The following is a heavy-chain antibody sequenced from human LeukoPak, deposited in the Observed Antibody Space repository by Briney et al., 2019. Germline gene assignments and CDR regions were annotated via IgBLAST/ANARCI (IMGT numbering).Heavy chain of an antibody. V-gene: IGHV4-34*01. CDR1: GGSFSGYY. Sequence: SETLSLTCAVYGGSFSGYYWSWIRQPPGKGLEWIGSIYHSGSTYYNPSLKSRVTISVDTSKNQFSLKLSSVTAADTAVYYCARDPGGDFDYWGQGTLVTVSS. CDR3: ARDPGGDFDY. D-gene: IGHD3-16*01. J-gene: IGHJ4*02. CDR2: IYHSGST.